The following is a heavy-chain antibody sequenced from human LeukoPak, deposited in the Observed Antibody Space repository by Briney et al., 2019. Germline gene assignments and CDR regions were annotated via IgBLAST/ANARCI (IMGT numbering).Heavy chain of an antibody. Sequence: SEALSLTCTVAGGSISSYYWSWIRQPPGKRLEWIGHIYYSGSTNYNPSLRSRVTISVDTSKNQFSLKLSSVTAADTAVYYCASRSSIWSGYQDTLYYFDSWGQGTLVTVSS. J-gene: IGHJ4*02. D-gene: IGHD3-3*01. CDR1: GGSISSYY. CDR3: ASRSSIWSGYQDTLYYFDS. V-gene: IGHV4-59*01. CDR2: IYYSGST.